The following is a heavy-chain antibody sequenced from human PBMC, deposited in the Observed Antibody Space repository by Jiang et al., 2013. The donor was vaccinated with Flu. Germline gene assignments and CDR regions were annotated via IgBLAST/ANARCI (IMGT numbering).Heavy chain of an antibody. CDR3: ARELYCSGGSCYPGDAFDI. CDR1: GYSISSGYY. Sequence: GSGLVKPSETLSLTCTVSGYSISSGYYWGWIRQPPGKGLEWIANIHHSGSMYSNPSLKSRVTISVDTSKNQFSLNLSSVTAADTAVYYCARELYCSGGSCYPGDAFDIWGQGTMVSVPS. J-gene: IGHJ3*02. V-gene: IGHV4-38-2*02. D-gene: IGHD2-15*01. CDR2: IHHSGSM.